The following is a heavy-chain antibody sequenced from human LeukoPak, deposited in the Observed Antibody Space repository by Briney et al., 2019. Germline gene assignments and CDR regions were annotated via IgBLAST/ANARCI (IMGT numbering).Heavy chain of an antibody. Sequence: GESLKISCAASGFNFDDYGMSWVRQAPGKGLEWVSGVNWNGGTGYADSVRGRYTISRDNAKNSLSLQMNRLRAEDTALYYCARGTKSRYYYYGMDVWGQGTTVTVSS. CDR2: VNWNGGT. CDR1: GFNFDDYG. J-gene: IGHJ6*02. V-gene: IGHV3-20*04. CDR3: ARGTKSRYYYYGMDV.